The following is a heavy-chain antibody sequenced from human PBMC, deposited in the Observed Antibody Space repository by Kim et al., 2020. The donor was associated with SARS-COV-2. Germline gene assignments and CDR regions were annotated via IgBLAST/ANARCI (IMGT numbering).Heavy chain of an antibody. CDR3: ARRTTVVTPRGLYLDL. Sequence: SETLSLTCTVSGGSISGNTQYWGWVRQPPGKGLEWITSISYSGTTYDNPSLKSRVTISVATSKNQFYLHLSSVTAADTAVYYCARRTTVVTPRGLYLDLWGRGTRVTVSS. CDR2: ISYSGTT. V-gene: IGHV4-39*01. J-gene: IGHJ2*01. CDR1: GGSISGNTQY. D-gene: IGHD4-17*01.